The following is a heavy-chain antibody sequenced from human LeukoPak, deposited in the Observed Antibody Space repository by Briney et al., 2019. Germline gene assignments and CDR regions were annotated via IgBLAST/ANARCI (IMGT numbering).Heavy chain of an antibody. CDR2: INPNSGGT. Sequence: ASVKVSCKASGGTFGSYAISWVRQAPGQGLEWMGWINPNSGGTNYAQKFQGWVTMTRDTSISTAYMELSRLRSDDTAVYYCARDGRFLGSSSFDYWGQGTLVTVSS. CDR1: GGTFGSYA. J-gene: IGHJ4*02. D-gene: IGHD3-10*01. V-gene: IGHV1-2*04. CDR3: ARDGRFLGSSSFDY.